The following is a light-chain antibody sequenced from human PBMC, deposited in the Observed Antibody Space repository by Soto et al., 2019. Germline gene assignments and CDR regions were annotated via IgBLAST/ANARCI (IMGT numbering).Light chain of an antibody. CDR2: DVS. Sequence: QSALTQPASVSGPPGQSITISCTGTSNDVGGYNYVSWYQHHPGKAPKLMIYDVSNRPSGVSDRFSGSKSGNTASLTISGLQAEDEADYYCSSHARGTTRVFGGGTKLNVL. CDR3: SSHARGTTRV. V-gene: IGLV2-14*03. J-gene: IGLJ2*01. CDR1: SNDVGGYNY.